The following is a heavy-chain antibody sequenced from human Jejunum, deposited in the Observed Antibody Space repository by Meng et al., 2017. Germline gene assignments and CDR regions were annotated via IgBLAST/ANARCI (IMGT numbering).Heavy chain of an antibody. V-gene: IGHV4-4*02. CDR3: AKAQSIGGLGNQLAY. CDR1: GGYINKENW. D-gene: IGHD2-21*01. J-gene: IGHJ4*02. CDR2: IYHGGNT. Sequence: QVQLQESGPGLVKPSGTLSPTCAVSGGYINKENWWSWVRQSPERGLEWIGEIYHGGNTNYNPSLKRRVTMSVDESTNQLSLRLTSVTAADTAVYYCAKAQSIGGLGNQLAYWGQGTLVTVSS.